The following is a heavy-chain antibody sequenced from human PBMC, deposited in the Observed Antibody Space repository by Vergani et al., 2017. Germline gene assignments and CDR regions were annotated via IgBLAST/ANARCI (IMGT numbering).Heavy chain of an antibody. CDR1: GFIFSDYN. D-gene: IGHD6-13*01. V-gene: IGHV3-21*02. CDR2: ISGRSSYV. CDR3: ARAYSSSWYEVVY. J-gene: IGHJ4*02. Sequence: EVQVVQSGGGLVKPGGSLRLSCETSGFIFSDYNLNWVRQAPGSGLEWVASISGRSSYVNYAVSVKGRFTISRDNAKNSLFLQMNSLRAEDTAVYYCARAYSSSWYEVVYWGQGTLVTVSS.